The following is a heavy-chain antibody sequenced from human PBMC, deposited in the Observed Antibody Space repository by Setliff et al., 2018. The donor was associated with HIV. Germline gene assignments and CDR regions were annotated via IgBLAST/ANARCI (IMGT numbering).Heavy chain of an antibody. CDR2: IYHSGFT. V-gene: IGHV4-39*01. CDR3: RWEPTPGRVY. Sequence: PSETLSLTCSVSGGSISSSTYYWGWIRQPPGQGLEWIGSIYHSGFTYHNPSLKGRITLSVDTSKNQFSLKLSSVTAADTAVYYCRWEPTPGRVYWGQGTLVTVSS. D-gene: IGHD1-26*01. CDR1: GGSISSSTYY. J-gene: IGHJ4*02.